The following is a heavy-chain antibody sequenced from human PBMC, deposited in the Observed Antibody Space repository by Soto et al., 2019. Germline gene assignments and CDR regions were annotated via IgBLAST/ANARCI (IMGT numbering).Heavy chain of an antibody. D-gene: IGHD7-27*01. CDR1: GGTFSSYT. CDR3: ARSNPAFDY. V-gene: IGHV1-69*02. Sequence: QVQLVQSGAEVKKPGSSVKVSCKASGGTFSSYTISWVRQAPGQGLEWMGRITPILGIANYTQKFQGRVTITADKSTSTVYMEMSRLRSEDTAVYYCARSNPAFDYWGQGTLVTVSS. J-gene: IGHJ4*02. CDR2: ITPILGIA.